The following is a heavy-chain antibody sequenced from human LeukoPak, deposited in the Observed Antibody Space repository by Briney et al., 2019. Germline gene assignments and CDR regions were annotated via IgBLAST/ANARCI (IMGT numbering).Heavy chain of an antibody. CDR2: ISAYNGNT. CDR1: GYTFTSYG. CDR3: ARDPGCSGGSCYLITYYYYYGMDV. Sequence: ASVKVSCKASGYTFTSYGISWVRQAPGQGLEWMGWISAYNGNTNYAQKLQGRVTMTTDTSTSTAYMELRSLRSDDTAVCYCARDPGCSGGSCYLITYYYYYGMDVWGQGTTVTVSS. V-gene: IGHV1-18*01. J-gene: IGHJ6*02. D-gene: IGHD2-15*01.